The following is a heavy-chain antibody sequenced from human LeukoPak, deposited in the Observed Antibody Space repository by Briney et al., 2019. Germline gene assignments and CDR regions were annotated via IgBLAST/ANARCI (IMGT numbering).Heavy chain of an antibody. CDR1: GFTLSILS. V-gene: IGHV3-21*05. CDR3: AGVRYCSGVSCYSPFDY. Sequence: GGSVRHSRAPSGFTLSILSVQYAPAAPGRGREGGSYLSRSSSVIYYATSVKGRFNISRDNAKNTLYLQMNSLRAEDTAVYYCAGVRYCSGVSCYSPFDYWGQGTLVTVSS. J-gene: IGHJ4*02. D-gene: IGHD2-15*01. CDR2: LSRSSSVI.